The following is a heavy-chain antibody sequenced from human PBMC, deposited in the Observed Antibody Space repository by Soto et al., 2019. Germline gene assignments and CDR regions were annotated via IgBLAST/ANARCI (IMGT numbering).Heavy chain of an antibody. V-gene: IGHV4-34*01. J-gene: IGHJ4*02. CDR1: GGSFSGYY. D-gene: IGHD3-9*01. CDR3: ERGHSVLPYFDWPQRLFDY. CDR2: INHSGST. Sequence: PSETLSLTCAVYGGSFSGYYWSWIRQPPGKGLEWIGEINHSGSTNYNPSLKSRVTISVDTSKNQFSLKLSSVTAADTAVYYCERGHSVLPYFDWPQRLFDYWGQGTLVTVSS.